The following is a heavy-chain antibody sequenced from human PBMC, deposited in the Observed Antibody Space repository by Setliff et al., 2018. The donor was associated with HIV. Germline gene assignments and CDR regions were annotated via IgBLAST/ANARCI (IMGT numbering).Heavy chain of an antibody. Sequence: SETLSLTCAVYGRSLSGYYWSWIRQPPGKGLEWIGEINQSGSTNYNPSLKSRVTISVDTSKNQFSLKLSSVTAADTAVNYCARFAYYSDSGGYYHHWGQGALVTVSS. J-gene: IGHJ4*02. CDR3: ARFAYYSDSGGYYHH. CDR2: INQSGST. CDR1: GRSLSGYY. D-gene: IGHD3-22*01. V-gene: IGHV4-34*01.